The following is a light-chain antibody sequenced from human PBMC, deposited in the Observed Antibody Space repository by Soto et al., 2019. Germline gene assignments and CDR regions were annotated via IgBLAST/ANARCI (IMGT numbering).Light chain of an antibody. J-gene: IGLJ2*01. Sequence: QSALTQPASVSGSPGQSVTISCTGISSGGYNFVSWYQRHPGKAPKLMIYEVYNRPSGISDRFSGSRSGNTASLTISGLQPEDEADYYCSSYTSRNTLLFGGGTKVTVL. CDR3: SSYTSRNTLL. V-gene: IGLV2-14*01. CDR2: EVY. CDR1: SSGGYNF.